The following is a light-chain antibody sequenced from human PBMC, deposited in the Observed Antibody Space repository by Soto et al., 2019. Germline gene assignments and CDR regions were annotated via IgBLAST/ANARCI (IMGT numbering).Light chain of an antibody. CDR1: QGIGSW. J-gene: IGKJ3*01. CDR2: ATS. CDR3: QHNGV. Sequence: DIQMTQSRSSVSASVGESVTMSCRASQGIGSWLAWYQQQPGKAPKLLIFATSSLQGGVPSRFSGSGSGTDFTLTINSLQPEDFATYYCQHNGVFGPGTKVDVK. V-gene: IGKV1-12*01.